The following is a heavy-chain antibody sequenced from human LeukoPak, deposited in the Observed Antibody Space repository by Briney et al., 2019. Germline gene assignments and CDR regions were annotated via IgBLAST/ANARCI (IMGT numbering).Heavy chain of an antibody. CDR1: GGTFSSYA. Sequence: SVKVSCKASGGTFSSYAISWVRQAPGQGLEWMGRIIPILGIANYAQKFQGRVTITADKSTSTAYMELSSLRSEDTAVYYCARDLYDSSGYYGVVDYWGQGTLVTVSS. J-gene: IGHJ4*02. D-gene: IGHD3-22*01. V-gene: IGHV1-69*04. CDR3: ARDLYDSSGYYGVVDY. CDR2: IIPILGIA.